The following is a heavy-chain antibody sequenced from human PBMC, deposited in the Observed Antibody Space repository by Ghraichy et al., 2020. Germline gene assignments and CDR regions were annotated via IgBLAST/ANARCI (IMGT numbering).Heavy chain of an antibody. D-gene: IGHD4-17*01. J-gene: IGHJ4*02. CDR1: GGTFSSYA. CDR3: ARDGSPYGDYVRGGIDY. V-gene: IGHV1-69*13. CDR2: IIPIFGTA. Sequence: SVKVSCKASGGTFSSYAISWVRQAPGQGLEWMGGIIPIFGTANYAQKFQGRVTITADESTSTAYMELSSLRSEDTAVYYCARDGSPYGDYVRGGIDYWGQGTLVTVSS.